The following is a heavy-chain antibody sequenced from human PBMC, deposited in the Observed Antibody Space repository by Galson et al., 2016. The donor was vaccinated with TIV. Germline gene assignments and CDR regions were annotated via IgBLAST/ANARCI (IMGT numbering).Heavy chain of an antibody. CDR3: ATVAWFPGLSLDN. CDR2: LMPIFSTP. D-gene: IGHD2/OR15-2a*01. J-gene: IGHJ4*02. Sequence: SVKVSCKASGGSFRNFAVTWVRQAPGQGLEWMGGLMPIFSTPFYAQTFQGRVTMAADTSRNTAYMELGSLRFEDTAVYYCATVAWFPGLSLDNWGQGTLVIVSS. CDR1: GGSFRNFA. V-gene: IGHV1-69*06.